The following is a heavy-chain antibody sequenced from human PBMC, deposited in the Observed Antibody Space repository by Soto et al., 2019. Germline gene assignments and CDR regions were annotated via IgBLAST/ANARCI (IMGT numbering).Heavy chain of an antibody. D-gene: IGHD3-3*01. V-gene: IGHV1-69*06. Sequence: ASVKVSCKASGGTFSSYAISWVRQAPGQGLEWMGGIIPIFGTANYAQKFQGRVTITADKSTSTAYMELSSLRSEDTAVYYCASSGGLEWLAGGWFDPWGQGTLVTVSS. CDR2: IIPIFGTA. CDR3: ASSGGLEWLAGGWFDP. CDR1: GGTFSSYA. J-gene: IGHJ5*02.